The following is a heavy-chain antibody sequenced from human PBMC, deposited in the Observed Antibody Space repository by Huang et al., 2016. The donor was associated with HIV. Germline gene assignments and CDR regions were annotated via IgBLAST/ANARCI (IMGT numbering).Heavy chain of an antibody. CDR1: GDSISSQY. J-gene: IGHJ6*03. D-gene: IGHD3-9*01. CDR3: ARYDVLTGANYYMDV. Sequence: GTLSLTCSVSGDSISSQYWGWIRQPPGKGLEWIGTIYYSGSPSYNPALKSRVTMSVDTSKNQFSLKLNSVTAADTAVYYCARYDVLTGANYYMDVCGIGITVIVSS. V-gene: IGHV4-59*11. CDR2: IYYSGSP.